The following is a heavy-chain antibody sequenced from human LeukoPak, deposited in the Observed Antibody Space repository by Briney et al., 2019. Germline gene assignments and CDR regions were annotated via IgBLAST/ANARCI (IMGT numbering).Heavy chain of an antibody. V-gene: IGHV3-53*01. J-gene: IGHJ4*02. CDR1: GFTVSSNY. CDR3: ASDGYNYFEF. CDR2: IYSDGSTT. D-gene: IGHD5-24*01. Sequence: SGGSLRLSCAASGFTVSSNYMSWVRQAPGKGLEWISLIYSDGSTTFYADSVKGRFTISRDSSKNTFYLQMNRLRPEDTAVYYCASDGYNYFEFWGQGTLVIVSS.